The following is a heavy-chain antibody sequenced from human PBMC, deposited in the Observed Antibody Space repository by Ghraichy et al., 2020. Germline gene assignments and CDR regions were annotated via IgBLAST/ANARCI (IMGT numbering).Heavy chain of an antibody. CDR2: ISTSSRSI. CDR1: GFTFGSYN. CDR3: ARASRVVRSDSYDGMDV. J-gene: IGHJ6*02. Sequence: GGSLRLSCVGSGFTFGSYNLNWVRQSPGKGLDWVSFISTSSRSIFYADSVKGRFTIPRDNAQNSLFLQMKSLRAEDTAVYYCARASRVVRSDSYDGMDVWGQGTTVTVSS. V-gene: IGHV3-48*01. D-gene: IGHD4-23*01.